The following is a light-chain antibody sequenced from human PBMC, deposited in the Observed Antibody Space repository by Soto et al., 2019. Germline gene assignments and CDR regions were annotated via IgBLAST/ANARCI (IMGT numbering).Light chain of an antibody. CDR1: QDISNY. Sequence: DIQMTQSPSSLSASVGDRVTITFQASQDISNYLNWYQQKPGKAPKLLIYDASNLETGVPSRFSGSGSGTDFTLTISSLQPEDFATYYCLQDYNYPRTFGQGTKVDIK. J-gene: IGKJ1*01. CDR2: DAS. CDR3: LQDYNYPRT. V-gene: IGKV1-33*01.